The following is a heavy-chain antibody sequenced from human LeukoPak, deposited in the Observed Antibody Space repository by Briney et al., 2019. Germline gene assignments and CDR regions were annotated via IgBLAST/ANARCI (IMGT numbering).Heavy chain of an antibody. D-gene: IGHD1-26*01. Sequence: PSETLSLTCTVSGGSISSGSYYWSWIRQPAGKGLEWIGRIYTSGSTNYNPSLKSRVTISVDTSKNQFSLKLSSVTAADTAVYYCARSRQWKLFDYWGQGTLVTVSS. CDR2: IYTSGST. CDR3: ARSRQWKLFDY. CDR1: GGSISSGSYY. V-gene: IGHV4-61*02. J-gene: IGHJ4*02.